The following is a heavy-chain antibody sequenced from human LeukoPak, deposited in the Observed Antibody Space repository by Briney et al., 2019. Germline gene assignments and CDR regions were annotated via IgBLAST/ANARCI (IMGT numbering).Heavy chain of an antibody. CDR3: ARDTRDYGDYVGDY. D-gene: IGHD4-17*01. V-gene: IGHV4-39*02. Sequence: SETLSLTCTVSGGSISGSSYYWGWIRQPPGKGLEWIGSIYYSGSTYYNPSFKSRVTISVDTSKNQFSLKLNSVTATDTAVYYCARDTRDYGDYVGDYWGQGTLVTVSS. CDR1: GGSISGSSYY. CDR2: IYYSGST. J-gene: IGHJ4*02.